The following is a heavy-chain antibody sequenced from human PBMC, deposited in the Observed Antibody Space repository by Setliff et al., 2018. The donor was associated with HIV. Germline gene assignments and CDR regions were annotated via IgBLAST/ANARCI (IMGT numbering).Heavy chain of an antibody. V-gene: IGHV3-11*04. J-gene: IGHJ3*02. D-gene: IGHD3-3*01. CDR3: AKDRLEWLAPDGFDI. CDR2: ISSGGTIL. Sequence: GGSLRLSCAASGFIFSEHYMSWIRQAPGKGLVWVSCISSGGTILHYADSVRGRFTISRDNSKNTLYLQMSSLRAEDTAVYYCAKDRLEWLAPDGFDIWGLGTMVTVSS. CDR1: GFIFSEHY.